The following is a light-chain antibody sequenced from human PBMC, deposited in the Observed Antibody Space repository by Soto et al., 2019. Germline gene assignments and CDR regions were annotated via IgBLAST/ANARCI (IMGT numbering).Light chain of an antibody. CDR2: DSS. Sequence: DIQMTQSRSSLSASVGDRVTITCQTSQDISNDLSWYQQRPGKAPKLLIYDSSNLETGVPSRFSGGGSGTHFTFTISSLQPEAIATYYCQQSDSLPLTFGGGTKVDIK. J-gene: IGKJ4*01. V-gene: IGKV1-33*01. CDR1: QDISND. CDR3: QQSDSLPLT.